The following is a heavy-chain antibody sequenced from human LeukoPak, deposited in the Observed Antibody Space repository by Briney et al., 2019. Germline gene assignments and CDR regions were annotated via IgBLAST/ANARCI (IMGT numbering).Heavy chain of an antibody. J-gene: IGHJ4*02. Sequence: GGSLRLSCAASGFTVSSNYMSWVRQAPGKGLEWVSVIYSGGSTYYADSVKGRFTISRDNSKNTLYLQMNSLRAEDTAVYYCARVIEGYYFDYWGQGTLVTVSS. V-gene: IGHV3-66*01. CDR1: GFTVSSNY. CDR3: ARVIEGYYFDY. CDR2: IYSGGST.